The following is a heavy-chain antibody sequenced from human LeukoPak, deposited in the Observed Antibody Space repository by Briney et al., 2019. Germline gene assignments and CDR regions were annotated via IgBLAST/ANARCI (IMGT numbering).Heavy chain of an antibody. Sequence: SETLSLTCTVSGGSISSYYWSWIRQPPGKGLEWIGYIYYSGSTNYNPSLKSRVTISVDTSKNQFSLKLSSVTAADTAVYYRARRLLWFGEAGWFDPWGQGTLVTVSS. CDR3: ARRLLWFGEAGWFDP. D-gene: IGHD3-10*01. J-gene: IGHJ5*02. CDR2: IYYSGST. V-gene: IGHV4-59*01. CDR1: GGSISSYY.